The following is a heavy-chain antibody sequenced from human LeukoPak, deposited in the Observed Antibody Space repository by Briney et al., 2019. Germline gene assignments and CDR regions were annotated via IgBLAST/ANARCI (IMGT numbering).Heavy chain of an antibody. CDR2: IRYDGSNK. J-gene: IGHJ6*03. D-gene: IGHD3-10*01. V-gene: IGHV3-30*02. CDR3: AKCGGFGELSYYYYYYMDV. CDR1: GFTFSSYG. Sequence: GGSLRLSCAASGFTFSSYGMHWVRQAPGKGLEWVAFIRYDGSNKYYADSVKGRFTISRDNSKNTLYLQMNSLRAEDTAVYYCAKCGGFGELSYYYYYYMDVWGKGTTVTISS.